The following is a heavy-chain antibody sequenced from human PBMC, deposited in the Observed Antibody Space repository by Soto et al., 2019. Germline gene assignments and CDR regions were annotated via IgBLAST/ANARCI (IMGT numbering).Heavy chain of an antibody. V-gene: IGHV1-2*04. CDR2: INPNSGGT. CDR1: GYTFTGYY. D-gene: IGHD2-15*01. Sequence: GASVKVSCKGSGYTFTGYYMHWGRQAPGQRPEWMGWINPNSGGTNYAQKFQGWVTMTRDTSISTAYMELSRLRSDDTAVYYCARGGCSGGSCYSAFDYYYGMDVWGQGTTVTVSS. CDR3: ARGGCSGGSCYSAFDYYYGMDV. J-gene: IGHJ6*02.